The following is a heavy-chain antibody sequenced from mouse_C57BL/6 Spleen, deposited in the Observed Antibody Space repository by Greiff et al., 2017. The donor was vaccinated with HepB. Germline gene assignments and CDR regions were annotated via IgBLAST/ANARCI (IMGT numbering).Heavy chain of an antibody. D-gene: IGHD4-1*01. CDR2: IDPENGDT. Sequence: VQLQQSGAELVRPGASVKLSCTASGFNIKDDYMHWVKQRPEQGLEWIGWIDPENGDTEYASKFQGKATITADTSSNTAYLQLSSLTSEDTAVDYCTTLRLTGTGVDYWGQGTTLTVSS. CDR3: TTLRLTGTGVDY. V-gene: IGHV14-4*01. J-gene: IGHJ2*01. CDR1: GFNIKDDY.